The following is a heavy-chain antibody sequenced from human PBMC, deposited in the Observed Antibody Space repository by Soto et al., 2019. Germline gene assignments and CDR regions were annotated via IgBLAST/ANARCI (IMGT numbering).Heavy chain of an antibody. Sequence: SETLSLTCAVSGYSISSGYYWGWIRQPPGKGLEWIGSIYHSGSTYYNPSLKSRVTISVDTSKNQFSLKLSSVTAADTAVYYCARGLPPGGGSNFDYWGQRTLVTVSS. CDR1: GYSISSGYY. V-gene: IGHV4-38-2*01. CDR2: IYHSGST. J-gene: IGHJ4*02. CDR3: ARGLPPGGGSNFDY. D-gene: IGHD1-26*01.